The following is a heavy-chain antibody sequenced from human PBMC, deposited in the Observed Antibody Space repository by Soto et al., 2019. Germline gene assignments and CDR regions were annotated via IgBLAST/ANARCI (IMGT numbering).Heavy chain of an antibody. V-gene: IGHV3-11*01. J-gene: IGHJ6*02. D-gene: IGHD3-22*01. CDR1: GFTFSDYY. CDR3: ARLDGNDYDSSGYYYYYYGMDV. CDR2: ISSSGSTI. Sequence: QVQLVESGGGLVKPGGSLRLSCAASGFTFSDYYMSWIRQAPGKGLEWVSYISSSGSTIYYADSVKGRFTISRDNAKNSLDLQMNSLRAEDTAVYYCARLDGNDYDSSGYYYYYYGMDVWGQGTTVTVPS.